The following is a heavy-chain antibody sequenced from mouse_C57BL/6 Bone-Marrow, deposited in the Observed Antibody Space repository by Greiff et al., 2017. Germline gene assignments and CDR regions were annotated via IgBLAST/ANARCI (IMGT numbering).Heavy chain of an antibody. CDR2: ISSGGSYT. CDR1: GFTFSSYG. J-gene: IGHJ3*01. V-gene: IGHV5-6*01. CDR3: ARQGAFYYDCDEVFAY. D-gene: IGHD2-4*01. Sequence: EVHLVESGGDLVKPGGSLKLSCAASGFTFSSYGMSWVRQTPDKRLEWVATISSGGSYTYYPDSVKGRFTISRDNAKNTLYLQMSSLKSEDTAMYYCARQGAFYYDCDEVFAYWGQGTLVTVSA.